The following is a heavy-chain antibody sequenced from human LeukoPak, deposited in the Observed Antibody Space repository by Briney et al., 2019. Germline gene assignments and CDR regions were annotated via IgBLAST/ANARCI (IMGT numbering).Heavy chain of an antibody. V-gene: IGHV3-30*18. J-gene: IGHJ6*04. CDR2: ISYDGSNK. Sequence: GGSLRLSCAASGFTFSSYAMSWVRQAPGKGLEWVAVISYDGSNKYYADSVKGRFTISRDNSKNTLYLQMNSLRAEDTAVYYCAKDRRYDILTGSNYYYYGMDVWGKGTTVTVSS. CDR1: GFTFSSYA. D-gene: IGHD3-9*01. CDR3: AKDRRYDILTGSNYYYYGMDV.